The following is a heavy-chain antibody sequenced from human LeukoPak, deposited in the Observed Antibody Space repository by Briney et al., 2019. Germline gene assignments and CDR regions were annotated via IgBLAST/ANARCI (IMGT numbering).Heavy chain of an antibody. D-gene: IGHD3-10*01. Sequence: GGSLRLSCTVSGFTVSSNSMSWVRQAPGKGLEWVSFIYSDNTHYSDSVKGRFTISRDNSKNTLYPQMNSLRAEDTAVYYCVTSGGSGFFDYWGQGTLVTVSS. V-gene: IGHV3-66*03. J-gene: IGHJ4*02. CDR3: VTSGGSGFFDY. CDR2: IYSDNT. CDR1: GFTVSSNS.